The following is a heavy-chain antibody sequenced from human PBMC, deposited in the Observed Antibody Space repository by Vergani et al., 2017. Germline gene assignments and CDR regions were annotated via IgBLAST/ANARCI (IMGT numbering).Heavy chain of an antibody. Sequence: QVRLVESGGGVVQPGRSLRLSCVVSGFTSSYYGMHWVRQAPGKGLEWVAVISYDGTQKYYADYVKGRFTISRDNSKSTLYLQMNSLRTEDTAVYYCATKSCGTPGCQIGYFREWGQGTLGTVSS. D-gene: IGHD1-1*01. CDR3: ATKSCGTPGCQIGYFRE. CDR1: GFTSSYYG. V-gene: IGHV3-30*03. CDR2: ISYDGTQK. J-gene: IGHJ1*01.